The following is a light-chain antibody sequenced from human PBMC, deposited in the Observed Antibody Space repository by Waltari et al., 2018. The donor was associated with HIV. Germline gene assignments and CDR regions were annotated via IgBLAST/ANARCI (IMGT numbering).Light chain of an antibody. V-gene: IGKV1-39*01. CDR3: QQSYSTPRT. CDR1: QSITNY. CDR2: AGS. J-gene: IGKJ2*01. Sequence: DIQMTQSLSSLSASVGDRVTITCRASQSITNYLNWYQQKPGKAPRLLIFAGSSLQSGVPARFSGSGSGTDFTLTITSLQAEDFATYYCQQSYSTPRTFGQGTKLDIK.